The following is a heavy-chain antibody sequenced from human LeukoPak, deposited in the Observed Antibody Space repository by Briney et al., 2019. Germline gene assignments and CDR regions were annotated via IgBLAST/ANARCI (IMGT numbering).Heavy chain of an antibody. V-gene: IGHV3-48*01. CDR3: AKDRTVGASYWYFDL. CDR2: ISSSSSTI. J-gene: IGHJ2*01. D-gene: IGHD1-26*01. Sequence: GGSLRLSCAASGFTFSSYSMNWVRQAPGKGLEWASYISSSSSTIYYADPVKGRFTISRDNAKNSLYLHMNTLRAEDTAIYYCAKDRTVGASYWYFDLWGRGTLVTVSS. CDR1: GFTFSSYS.